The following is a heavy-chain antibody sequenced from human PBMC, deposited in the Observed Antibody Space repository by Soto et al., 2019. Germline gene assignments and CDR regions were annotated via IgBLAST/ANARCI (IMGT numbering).Heavy chain of an antibody. V-gene: IGHV4-34*01. CDR3: ARGIGRITMVRGRGAYFAY. J-gene: IGHJ4*02. D-gene: IGHD3-10*01. CDR1: GGSFSGYY. CDR2: INHSGST. Sequence: QVQLQQWGAGLLKPSETLSLTCAVYGGSFSGYYWSWIRQPPGKGLEWIGEINHSGSTNYNPSLKCRVTITVDASKKHFSLKLSSVNAADTAVHYCARGIGRITMVRGRGAYFAYWGQGTLVTVSS.